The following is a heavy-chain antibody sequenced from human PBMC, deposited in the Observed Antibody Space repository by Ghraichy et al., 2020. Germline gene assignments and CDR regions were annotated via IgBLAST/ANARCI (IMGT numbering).Heavy chain of an antibody. CDR2: IYYGGST. Sequence: SETLSLTCTVSGDSIITRDYYWGWIRQPPGKGLEWIGSIYYGGSTHYNPSLKSRVTISVDTSKNQFSLKLSSVTAADTAVYYCARQGLRPTFDYWGQGTLVTVSS. D-gene: IGHD5-12*01. J-gene: IGHJ4*02. CDR1: GDSIITRDYY. CDR3: ARQGLRPTFDY. V-gene: IGHV4-39*01.